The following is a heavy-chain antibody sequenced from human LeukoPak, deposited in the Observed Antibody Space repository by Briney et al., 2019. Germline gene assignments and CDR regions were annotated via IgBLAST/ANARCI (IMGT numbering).Heavy chain of an antibody. D-gene: IGHD3-22*01. J-gene: IGHJ5*02. CDR2: ISPYNGNT. V-gene: IGHV1-18*01. CDR3: ARDGRHRYYYDSSGFYGSWFDP. CDR1: GYTFTTYG. Sequence: ASVKVSCKASGYTFTTYGISWVRQAPGQGLEWMGWISPYNGNTKYAQKVQGRVTMTTDTSTSTAYMELRSLRSDDTAVYYCARDGRHRYYYDSSGFYGSWFDPWGQGTLVTVSS.